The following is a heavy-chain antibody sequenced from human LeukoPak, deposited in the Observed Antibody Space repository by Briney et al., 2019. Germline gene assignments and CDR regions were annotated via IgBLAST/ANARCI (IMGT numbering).Heavy chain of an antibody. V-gene: IGHV4-34*01. J-gene: IGHJ4*02. D-gene: IGHD3-10*01. CDR1: GGSFSGYY. CDR2: INHSGST. Sequence: SETLSLTCAVYGGSFSGYYWSWIRQPPGKGLEWIGEINHSGSTNYNPSLKGRVTISVDTSKNQFSLKLSSVTAADTAVYYCARAGPYYYGSGSYYKRGYYFDYWGQGTLVTVSS. CDR3: ARAGPYYYGSGSYYKRGYYFDY.